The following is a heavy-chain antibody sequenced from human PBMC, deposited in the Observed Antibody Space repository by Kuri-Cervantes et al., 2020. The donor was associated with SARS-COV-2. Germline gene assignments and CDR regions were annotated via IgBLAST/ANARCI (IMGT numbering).Heavy chain of an antibody. V-gene: IGHV4-38-2*02. D-gene: IGHD3-22*01. CDR3: ARDNYYDSSGYFNY. CDR2: ISHSGST. Sequence: SETLSLTCAVSGYSISGGYYWGWIRQPPGKGLEWIGSISHSGSTYYNPSLKSRVTISVDTSKNQFSLKVSSATAADTAVYYCARDNYYDSSGYFNYWGQGTLVTVSS. CDR1: GYSISGGYY. J-gene: IGHJ4*02.